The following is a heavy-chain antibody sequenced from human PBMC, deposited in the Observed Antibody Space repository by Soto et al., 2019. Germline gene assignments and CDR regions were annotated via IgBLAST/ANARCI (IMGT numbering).Heavy chain of an antibody. Sequence: PSEILSLTCTVSGGSISSGGYYWSWIRQHPGKGLEWIGYIYYSGSTYYNPSLKSRVTISVGTSKNQFSLKLSSVTAADTAVYYCARGRAYSNYGVSWGQGTLVTVSS. J-gene: IGHJ5*02. CDR3: ARGRAYSNYGVS. CDR1: GGSISSGGYY. V-gene: IGHV4-31*03. CDR2: IYYSGST. D-gene: IGHD4-4*01.